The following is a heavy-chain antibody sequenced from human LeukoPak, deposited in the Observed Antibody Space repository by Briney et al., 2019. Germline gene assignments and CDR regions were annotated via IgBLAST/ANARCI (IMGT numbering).Heavy chain of an antibody. V-gene: IGHV1-18*01. Sequence: ASVKVSCKASGYTFTSYGISWVRQAPGQGLEWMGWISAYNGNTNYAQKLQGRVTMTTDTSTSTAYMELRSLRSDDTAVYYCARVRAAAGSTKIYYYYGMDVWGQGTTVTVSS. CDR1: GYTFTSYG. D-gene: IGHD6-13*01. CDR3: ARVRAAAGSTKIYYYYGMDV. J-gene: IGHJ6*02. CDR2: ISAYNGNT.